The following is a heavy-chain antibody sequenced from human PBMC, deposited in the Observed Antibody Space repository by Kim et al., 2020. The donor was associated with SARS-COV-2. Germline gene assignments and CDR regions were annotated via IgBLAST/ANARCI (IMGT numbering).Heavy chain of an antibody. CDR3: ARGYSGSYQSYFDY. J-gene: IGHJ4*02. V-gene: IGHV4-59*09. D-gene: IGHD1-26*01. Sequence: NPSLKSRVTISVDTSKNQFSLKLSSVTAADTAVYYCARGYSGSYQSYFDYWGQGTLVTVSS.